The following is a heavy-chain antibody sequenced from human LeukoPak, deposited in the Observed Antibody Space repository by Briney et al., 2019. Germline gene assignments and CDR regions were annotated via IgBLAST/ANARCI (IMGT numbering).Heavy chain of an antibody. D-gene: IGHD2-15*01. J-gene: IGHJ6*04. Sequence: SETLSLTCAVYGGSFSGYYWSWIRQPPGKGLEWTGEINHSGSTNYNPSLKSRVTISVDTSKNQFSLKLSSVTAADTAVYYCARGRRMVVAATRIYYGMDVWGKGTTVTVSS. CDR1: GGSFSGYY. V-gene: IGHV4-34*01. CDR2: INHSGST. CDR3: ARGRRMVVAATRIYYGMDV.